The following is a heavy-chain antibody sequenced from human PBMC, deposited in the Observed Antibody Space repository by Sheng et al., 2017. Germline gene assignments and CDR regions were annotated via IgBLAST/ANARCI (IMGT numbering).Heavy chain of an antibody. J-gene: IGHJ6*02. CDR3: AREVMDV. CDR1: GGTFSNYA. Sequence: QVQLVQSGAEVKKPGSSVKVSCKASGGTFSNYAISWVRQAPGQGLEWMGWISAFNGNTNYAQKVQGRVTMTTDTSTSTAYMELRNLKSDDTAVYYCAREVMDVWGQGTTVTVSS. CDR2: ISAFNGNT. V-gene: IGHV1-18*01.